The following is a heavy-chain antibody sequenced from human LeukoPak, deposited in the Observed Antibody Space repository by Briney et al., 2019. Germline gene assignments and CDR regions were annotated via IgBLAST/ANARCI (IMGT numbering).Heavy chain of an antibody. D-gene: IGHD6-13*01. J-gene: IGHJ6*02. Sequence: GGSLRLSCAASGFTFSSYSMNWVRQAPGKGLEWVSSISSSSSYIYYADSVKGRFTISRDNAKNSLYLQMNSLRAEDTAVYYCARDSAAAARPPKDVWGQGTTVTVSS. CDR1: GFTFSSYS. V-gene: IGHV3-21*01. CDR2: ISSSSSYI. CDR3: ARDSAAAARPPKDV.